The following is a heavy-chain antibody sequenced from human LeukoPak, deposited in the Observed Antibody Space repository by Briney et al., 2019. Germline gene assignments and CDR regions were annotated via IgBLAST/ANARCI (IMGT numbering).Heavy chain of an antibody. CDR3: ARRAKGLLWFGEHLDY. Sequence: SGGSLRLSCAASGFTFSSYEMNWVRQAPGKGLEWVSYISSSGSTIYYADSVKGRFTISRDNAKNSLYLQMNSLRAEDTVVYYCARRAKGLLWFGEHLDYWGQGTLVTVSS. CDR2: ISSSGSTI. D-gene: IGHD3-10*01. CDR1: GFTFSSYE. V-gene: IGHV3-48*03. J-gene: IGHJ4*02.